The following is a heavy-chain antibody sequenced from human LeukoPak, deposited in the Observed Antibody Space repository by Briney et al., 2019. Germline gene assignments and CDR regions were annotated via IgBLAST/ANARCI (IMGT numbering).Heavy chain of an antibody. J-gene: IGHJ3*02. D-gene: IGHD3-3*01. CDR2: ISYSGST. CDR1: GGSISSYY. CDR3: ARVPQATYYDFWSGPVDAFDI. Sequence: PSETLSLTCTVSGGSISSYYWSWIRQPPGKGLEWIGYISYSGSTNYNPSPKSRVTISVDTSKTQFPLKLSSVTAADTAVYYCARVPQATYYDFWSGPVDAFDIWGQGTMVTVSS. V-gene: IGHV4-59*01.